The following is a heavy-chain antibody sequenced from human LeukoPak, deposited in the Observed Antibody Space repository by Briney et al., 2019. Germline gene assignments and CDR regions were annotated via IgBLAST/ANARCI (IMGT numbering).Heavy chain of an antibody. D-gene: IGHD6-19*01. CDR2: IYYSVST. Sequence: PSETLSLTCTVSGGSISSYYWSWIRQPPGKGLEWIGYIYYSVSTKYNPSLKSRVTISVETSKNQFSLKLSSVTAADTAVYYCATASSGLDYWGQGTLVTVSS. J-gene: IGHJ4*02. V-gene: IGHV4-59*01. CDR3: ATASSGLDY. CDR1: GGSISSYY.